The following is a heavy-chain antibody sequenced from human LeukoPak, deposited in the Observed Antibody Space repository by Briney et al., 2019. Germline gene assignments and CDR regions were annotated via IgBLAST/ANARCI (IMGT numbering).Heavy chain of an antibody. Sequence: GGSLRLSCAASGFTFSNHWMHWVRQAPGKGLMWVSRINRDGSRTDYADSVEGRFTISRDDAKNTLYLQVNSLRAEDTAVYFCARGGSDTAMAHDYWGQGTLVTVSS. J-gene: IGHJ4*02. CDR1: GFTFSNHW. V-gene: IGHV3-74*01. D-gene: IGHD5-18*01. CDR2: INRDGSRT. CDR3: ARGGSDTAMAHDY.